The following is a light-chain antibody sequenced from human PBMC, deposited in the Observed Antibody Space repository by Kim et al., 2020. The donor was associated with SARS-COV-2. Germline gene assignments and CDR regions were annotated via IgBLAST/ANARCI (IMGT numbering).Light chain of an antibody. J-gene: IGLJ2*01. CDR3: QSYDSSLSAVV. V-gene: IGLV1-40*01. CDR2: GNS. CDR1: SSNIGAGYD. Sequence: RVTLPCTGSSSNIGAGYDVHWYQQLPGTAPKLLIYGNSNRPSGVPDRFSGSKSGTSASLAITGLQAEDEADYYCQSYDSSLSAVVFGGGTQLTVL.